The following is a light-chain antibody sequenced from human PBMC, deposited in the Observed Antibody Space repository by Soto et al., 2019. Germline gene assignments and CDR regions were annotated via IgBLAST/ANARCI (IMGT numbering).Light chain of an antibody. CDR1: SGHSSNV. V-gene: IGLV4-69*01. CDR3: QTWSAGIRV. J-gene: IGLJ3*02. Sequence: QLVLTQSPSASASLGAWVKLTCTLSSGHSSNVIAWHQQQPEKGPRYLMKLNSDGSHSKGDGIPDRFSGSSSGTERYLNISSLQSEDEADYYCQTWSAGIRVFGGGTKLTVL. CDR2: LNSDGSH.